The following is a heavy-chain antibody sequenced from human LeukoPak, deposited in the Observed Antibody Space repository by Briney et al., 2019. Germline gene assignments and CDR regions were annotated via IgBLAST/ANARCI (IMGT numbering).Heavy chain of an antibody. Sequence: SETLSLTCNVSGGSISNYYWSWIRQPAGKGLEWIGRIYTSGSTNYNPSLKSRVTMSVDTSKNQFSLKLSSVTAADTAVYYCARDHSSGWSNYYYYGMDVWGQGTTVTVSS. V-gene: IGHV4-4*07. J-gene: IGHJ6*02. CDR1: GGSISNYY. D-gene: IGHD6-19*01. CDR3: ARDHSSGWSNYYYYGMDV. CDR2: IYTSGST.